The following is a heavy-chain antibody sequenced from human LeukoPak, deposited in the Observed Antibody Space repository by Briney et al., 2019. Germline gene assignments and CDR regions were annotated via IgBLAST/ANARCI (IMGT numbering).Heavy chain of an antibody. Sequence: SETLSLNCTVSGGSISSYYWSWIRQPAGKGLEWIGRIYTSGSTNYNPSLKSRVIMSVDMSKNQFSLKLTSVTAADTAVYYCARIGSVSDNWFDPWGQGTLVTVSS. CDR3: ARIGSVSDNWFDP. CDR1: GGSISSYY. D-gene: IGHD5/OR15-5a*01. V-gene: IGHV4-4*07. J-gene: IGHJ5*02. CDR2: IYTSGST.